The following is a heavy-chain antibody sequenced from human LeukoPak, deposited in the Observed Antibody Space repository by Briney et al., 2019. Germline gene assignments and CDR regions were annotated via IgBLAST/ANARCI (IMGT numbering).Heavy chain of an antibody. V-gene: IGHV1-2*02. CDR1: GYTFTGYY. CDR2: INPNTGGT. D-gene: IGHD3-9*01. J-gene: IGHJ4*02. CDR3: ARDSIFYEILTGYYNLYYFDY. Sequence: GASVKVSCKASGYTFTGYYMHWVRQAPGQGLEWMGWINPNTGGTNYAQKFQDRVTMTRDTSINTAYMELSGLRSDDTAVYYCARDSIFYEILTGYYNLYYFDYWGQGTLVSVSS.